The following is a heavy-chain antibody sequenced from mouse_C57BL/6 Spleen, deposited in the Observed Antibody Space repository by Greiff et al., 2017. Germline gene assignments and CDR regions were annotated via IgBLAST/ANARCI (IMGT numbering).Heavy chain of an antibody. J-gene: IGHJ3*01. Sequence: VQLQQSGPGLVKPSQSLSLTCSVTGYSITSGYYWNWIRQFPGNKLEWMGYISYDGSNNYNPSLKNRISITRDTSKNQFFLKLNSVTTEDTATYYCAREDYDYDRGFAYWGQGTLVTVSA. CDR1: GYSITSGYY. V-gene: IGHV3-6*01. CDR3: AREDYDYDRGFAY. D-gene: IGHD2-4*01. CDR2: ISYDGSN.